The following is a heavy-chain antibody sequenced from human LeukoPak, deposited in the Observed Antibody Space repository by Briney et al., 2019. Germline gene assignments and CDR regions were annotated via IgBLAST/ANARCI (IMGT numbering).Heavy chain of an antibody. J-gene: IGHJ4*02. CDR3: ARSFYDILIGYYQYFDY. CDR1: GLTFRSYA. Sequence: PGGSLRLSCAASGLTFRSYAMHWVRQAPGKGLECVSGITGNGGGTFYADSVKGRFTISRDNFKNTLYLQMNSLRAEDTAVYYCARSFYDILIGYYQYFDYWGQGTLVTVSS. V-gene: IGHV3-64*04. D-gene: IGHD3-9*01. CDR2: ITGNGGGT.